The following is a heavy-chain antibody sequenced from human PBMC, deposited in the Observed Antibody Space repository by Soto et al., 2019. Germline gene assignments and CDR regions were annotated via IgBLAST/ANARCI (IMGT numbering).Heavy chain of an antibody. CDR1: GFTFSSYG. D-gene: IGHD5-18*01. J-gene: IGHJ4*02. CDR2: ISYDGSNK. Sequence: GGSLRLSCAASGFTFSSYGMHWVRQAPGKGLEWVAVISYDGSNKYYADSVKGRFTISRDNSKNTLYLQMNSLRAEDTAVYYCAKDRSIQLALDYWGQGTLVTVSS. CDR3: AKDRSIQLALDY. V-gene: IGHV3-30*18.